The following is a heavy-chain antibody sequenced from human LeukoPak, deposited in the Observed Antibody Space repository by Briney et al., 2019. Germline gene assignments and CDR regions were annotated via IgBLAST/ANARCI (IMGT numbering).Heavy chain of an antibody. D-gene: IGHD3-3*01. CDR3: ASVLRGLYDFPFDL. J-gene: IGHJ2*01. CDR2: IIPIFGTA. Sequence: ASVKVSCKASGGTFSSYAISWVRQAPGQGLEWMGGIIPIFGTANYAQKFQGRVTITADESTSTAYMELSSLRSEDTAVYYCASVLRGLYDFPFDLWGRGTLVTASS. V-gene: IGHV1-69*13. CDR1: GGTFSSYA.